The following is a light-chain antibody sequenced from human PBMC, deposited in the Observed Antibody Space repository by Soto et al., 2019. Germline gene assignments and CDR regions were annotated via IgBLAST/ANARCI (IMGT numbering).Light chain of an antibody. CDR3: QSYDSSLSGVV. J-gene: IGLJ2*01. Sequence: QLVLTQPPSVSGAPGQRVTISCTGSSSNIGAGYDVHWYQQLPGTAPKLLIYGNSNRPSGVPDRFSGSKSGTSASLAITGLQAEDEADYYCQSYDSSLSGVVFGGGTKRTFL. CDR1: SSNIGAGYD. CDR2: GNS. V-gene: IGLV1-40*01.